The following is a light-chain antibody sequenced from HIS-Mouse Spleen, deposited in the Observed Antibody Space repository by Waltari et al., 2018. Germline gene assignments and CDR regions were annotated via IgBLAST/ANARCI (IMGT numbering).Light chain of an antibody. J-gene: IGLJ2*01. CDR1: ALPKKY. CDR2: EDS. Sequence: SYALTQPPSVSVSPGQTARITCPGHALPKKYAYWYQQKSGPAPALLIYEDSKRPSWIPERFSGSSSGTMATLTISGAQVEDEADYYCYSTDSSGNHRVFGGGTKLTVL. V-gene: IGLV3-10*01. CDR3: YSTDSSGNHRV.